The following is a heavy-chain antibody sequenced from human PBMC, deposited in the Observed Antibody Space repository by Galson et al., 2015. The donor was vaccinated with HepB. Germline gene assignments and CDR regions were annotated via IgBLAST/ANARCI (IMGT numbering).Heavy chain of an antibody. CDR3: ARGVFLYYDFWSGYSHLGAFDI. Sequence: SVKVSCKASGYTFTSYDINWVRQATGQGLEWMGWMNPNSGNTGYAQKFQGRVTMTRNTSISKAYMELSSLRSEDTAVYYCARGVFLYYDFWSGYSHLGAFDIWGQGTIVTVSS. CDR2: MNPNSGNT. D-gene: IGHD3-3*01. V-gene: IGHV1-8*01. CDR1: GYTFTSYD. J-gene: IGHJ3*02.